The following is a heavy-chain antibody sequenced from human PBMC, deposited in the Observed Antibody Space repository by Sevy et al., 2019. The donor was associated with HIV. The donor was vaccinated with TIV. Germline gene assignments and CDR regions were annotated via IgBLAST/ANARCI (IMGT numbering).Heavy chain of an antibody. CDR1: GFSFSSYD. Sequence: GGSLRLSCAASGFSFSSYDMHWVPQAPGMGLEWVAVIGYDGSNKHYGDSVKGRFTISRDNSKNALYLQMSSLRAEDSAAYYCAREKVDTSMIFVEYYGMDVWGQGTTVTVSS. CDR3: AREKVDTSMIFVEYYGMDV. J-gene: IGHJ6*02. D-gene: IGHD5-18*01. CDR2: IGYDGSNK. V-gene: IGHV3-33*01.